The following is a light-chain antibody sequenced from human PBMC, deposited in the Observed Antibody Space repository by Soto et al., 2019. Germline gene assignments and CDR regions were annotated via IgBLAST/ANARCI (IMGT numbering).Light chain of an antibody. CDR3: QQSYSIPPT. V-gene: IGKV1-39*01. Sequence: EIQMTQSPSTLSASVGDRVTITCQASQSISTHLSWYQQKPGKAPKLLIYTASSLQSGVPSRFSGYGSETEFTLTISSLQPEDFATYFCQQSYSIPPTFGQGTRLEIK. CDR2: TAS. J-gene: IGKJ5*01. CDR1: QSISTH.